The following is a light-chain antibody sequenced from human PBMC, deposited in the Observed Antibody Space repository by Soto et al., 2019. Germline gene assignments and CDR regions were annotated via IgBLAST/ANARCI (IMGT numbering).Light chain of an antibody. CDR2: EAS. Sequence: IQLTQSPSSLSASVGDRVTITCRASQSISGWLAWYQQKPGTAPKLLIYEASNLENGVPSRFSGSGSGTEFTLTISSLQPDDSATYYCQQYNTYLTFGQGTKVDI. CDR3: QQYNTYLT. J-gene: IGKJ1*01. CDR1: QSISGW. V-gene: IGKV1-5*01.